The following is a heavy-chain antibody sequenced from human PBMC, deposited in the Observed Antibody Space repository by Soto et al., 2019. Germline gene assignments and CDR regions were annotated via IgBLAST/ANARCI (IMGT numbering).Heavy chain of an antibody. CDR1: GYTFTSYG. J-gene: IGHJ6*02. D-gene: IGHD1-20*01. CDR3: AREDCITGTSGTGDGMDL. CDR2: ISAYNGNT. Sequence: ASVKVSCKASGYTFTSYGISWVRQAPGQGLEWMGWISAYNGNTNYAQKLQGRVTMTTDTSTSTAYMELRSLRSDDTAVYYCAREDCITGTSGTGDGMDLGGQGTRVTSP. V-gene: IGHV1-18*04.